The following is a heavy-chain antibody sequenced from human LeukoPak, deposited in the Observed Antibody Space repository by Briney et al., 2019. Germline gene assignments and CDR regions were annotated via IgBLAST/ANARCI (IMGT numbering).Heavy chain of an antibody. CDR3: AKDLRRIVGATKGMDV. Sequence: GGSLRLSCAASGFTFSSYGMHWGRQAPGKGLEWVAFIRYDGSNKYYADSVKGRFTISRDNSKNTLYLQMNSLRAEDTAVYYCAKDLRRIVGATKGMDVWGKGTTVTVSS. CDR2: IRYDGSNK. J-gene: IGHJ6*03. D-gene: IGHD1-26*01. V-gene: IGHV3-30*02. CDR1: GFTFSSYG.